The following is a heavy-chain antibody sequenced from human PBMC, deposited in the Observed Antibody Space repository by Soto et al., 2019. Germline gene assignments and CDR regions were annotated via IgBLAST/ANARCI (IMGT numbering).Heavy chain of an antibody. CDR3: AKDYLWTGFDP. J-gene: IGHJ5*02. D-gene: IGHD2-21*01. V-gene: IGHV4-59*01. Sequence: ETLSLTCTVSNGSISTYYWSWVRQAPGKGLEWIGYVYYSGTTNYNPSLKSRVTISVDTSKNQFSLKLKSVTAADTAVYYCAKDYLWTGFDPWGQGILVTVSS. CDR1: NGSISTYY. CDR2: VYYSGTT.